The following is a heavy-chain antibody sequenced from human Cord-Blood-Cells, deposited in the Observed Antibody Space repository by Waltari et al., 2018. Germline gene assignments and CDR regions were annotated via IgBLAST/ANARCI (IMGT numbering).Heavy chain of an antibody. Sequence: QVQLVQSGAVVKKPGSWVKVSCKGTGGHFSRDAITWVRQAPAQGLEWMGGIIAIFGTANYAQKVQGRSTSTADESTRTACVELSSLRAEDTAVYFCARGTGYSSGWYYYYGMDVWGQGTTVTVSS. CDR1: GGHFSRDA. CDR3: ARGTGYSSGWYYYYGMDV. CDR2: IIAIFGTA. V-gene: IGHV1-69*01. D-gene: IGHD6-19*01. J-gene: IGHJ6*02.